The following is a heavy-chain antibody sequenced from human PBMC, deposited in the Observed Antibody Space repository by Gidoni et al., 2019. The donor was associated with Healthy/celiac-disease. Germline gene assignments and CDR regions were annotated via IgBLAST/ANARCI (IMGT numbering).Heavy chain of an antibody. J-gene: IGHJ4*02. CDR1: TFSSYG. CDR2: ISYDGSNK. CDR3: ATLTGYSVH. V-gene: IGHV3-30*03. Sequence: TFSSYGMHWVHQAPGKGLEWVAVISYDGSNKYYADSVKGRFTISRDNSKNTLYLQMNSLRAEDTAVYYCATLTGYSVHWGQGTLVTVSS. D-gene: IGHD1-26*01.